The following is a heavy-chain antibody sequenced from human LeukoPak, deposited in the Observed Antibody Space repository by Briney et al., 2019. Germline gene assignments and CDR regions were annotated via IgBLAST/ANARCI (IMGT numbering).Heavy chain of an antibody. CDR2: ISGSGGST. Sequence: GGSLRLSCAASGFTFSSYAMSWVRQAPGKGLEWVSAISGSGGSTYYADSVKGRFTISRDNSKNTLYLQMNSLRAEDTAVYYCAKSPYSGSYYGVRYNWCDPWGQGTLVTVSS. V-gene: IGHV3-23*01. CDR1: GFTFSSYA. CDR3: AKSPYSGSYYGVRYNWCDP. D-gene: IGHD1-26*01. J-gene: IGHJ5*02.